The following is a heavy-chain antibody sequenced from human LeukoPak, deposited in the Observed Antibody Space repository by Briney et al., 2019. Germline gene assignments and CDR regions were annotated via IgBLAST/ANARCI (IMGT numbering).Heavy chain of an antibody. D-gene: IGHD5-12*01. Sequence: ETLSLTCAVYGRSFSGYYWSWIREPPGKGLEWIGEINHSGSTNHTPSLKSRVTISVDTSKNQFSLQLRSVTAADAAVSYCARVIIGFRLGGQGTLVTVS. V-gene: IGHV4-34*01. J-gene: IGHJ1*01. CDR1: GRSFSGYY. CDR3: ARVIIGFRL. CDR2: INHSGST.